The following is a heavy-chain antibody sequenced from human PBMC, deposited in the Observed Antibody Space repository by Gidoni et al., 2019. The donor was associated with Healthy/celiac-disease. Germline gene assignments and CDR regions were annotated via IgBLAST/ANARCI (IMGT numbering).Heavy chain of an antibody. J-gene: IGHJ6*02. D-gene: IGHD3-9*01. Sequence: EVQLVESGGGVVKPGGYLRPYCAACGFTFSSCSMNWVRQATGMGLELISSMSSSICYIYYSDAVNGRFTISIDNSKNSLYLQINSLRAEYTAVYYCARELSPRDETFDDYYYYGMDVWGQGTTVTVSS. CDR2: MSSSICYI. CDR3: ARELSPRDETFDDYYYYGMDV. CDR1: GFTFSSCS. V-gene: IGHV3-21*01.